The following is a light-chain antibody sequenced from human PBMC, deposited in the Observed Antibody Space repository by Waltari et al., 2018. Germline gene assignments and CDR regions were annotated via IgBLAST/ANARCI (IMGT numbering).Light chain of an antibody. J-gene: IGKJ1*01. V-gene: IGKV1-27*01. CDR2: AAF. Sequence: DIQMTQSPSSLSASVGDRVTITCRASQGIGNYLAWYQQKPGKVPKLLIYAAFTLQSRVPSRFSGSGSGTDFILTISSLQPEDVATYYCQKYNSAPRTFGQGTKVEIK. CDR3: QKYNSAPRT. CDR1: QGIGNY.